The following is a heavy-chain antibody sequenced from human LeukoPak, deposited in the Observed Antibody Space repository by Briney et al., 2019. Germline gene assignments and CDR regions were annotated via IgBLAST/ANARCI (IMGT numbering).Heavy chain of an antibody. Sequence: PSQTLSLTCAVSGGSISSGGYSSSWIRQPPGKGLEWIGYIYHSGSTYYNPSLKSRVTISVDRSKNQFSLKLSSVTAADTAVYYCASSTVVTPPGYFDYWGQGTLVTVSS. CDR1: GGSISSGGYS. CDR2: IYHSGST. D-gene: IGHD4-23*01. J-gene: IGHJ4*02. V-gene: IGHV4-30-2*01. CDR3: ASSTVVTPPGYFDY.